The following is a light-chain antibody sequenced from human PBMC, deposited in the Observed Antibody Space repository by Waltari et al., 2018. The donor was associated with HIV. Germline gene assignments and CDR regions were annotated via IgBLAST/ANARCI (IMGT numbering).Light chain of an antibody. V-gene: IGLV1-47*01. Sequence: QSVLTQAPSASGTPGQRVTISCSGTNSNIGSNFVYWYQQVPGGAPKLLIYRNNQRPSGGPDRFSGSKSVTSASLAISGLRSEDEADYYCAAGDDSLSGLVFGGRTKLTVL. CDR1: NSNIGSNF. CDR2: RNN. J-gene: IGLJ2*01. CDR3: AAGDDSLSGLV.